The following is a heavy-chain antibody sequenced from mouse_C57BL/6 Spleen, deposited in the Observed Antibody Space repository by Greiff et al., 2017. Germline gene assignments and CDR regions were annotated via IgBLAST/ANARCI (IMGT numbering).Heavy chain of an antibody. D-gene: IGHD1-1*01. CDR2: IWRGGST. CDR3: AKRGTTDYAMDY. Sequence: QVQLQQSGPGLVQPSQSLSITCTVSGFSLTSYGVHWVRQSPGKGLEWLGVIWRGGSTDYNAAFMSRLSITKDNSKRQVFFKMNSLQADDTAIYXCAKRGTTDYAMDYWGQGTSVTVSS. J-gene: IGHJ4*01. CDR1: GFSLTSYG. V-gene: IGHV2-5*01.